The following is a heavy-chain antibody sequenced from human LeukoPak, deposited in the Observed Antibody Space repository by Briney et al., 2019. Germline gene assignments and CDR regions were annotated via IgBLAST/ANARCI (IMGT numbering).Heavy chain of an antibody. CDR3: ARDDSYSSDY. Sequence: RGSLRLSCAASRFTFSRYWMSWVCQAPGKGLEWVANINHDGSVKYYVDSVQGRFTISRDNAKNSLYLQMNSLRAEDTAVYFCARDDSYSSDYWGQGTLVTVSS. CDR1: RFTFSRYW. J-gene: IGHJ4*02. V-gene: IGHV3-7*05. D-gene: IGHD6-13*01. CDR2: INHDGSVK.